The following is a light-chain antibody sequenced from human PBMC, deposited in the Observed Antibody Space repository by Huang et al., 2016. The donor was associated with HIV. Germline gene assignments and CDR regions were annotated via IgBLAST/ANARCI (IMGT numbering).Light chain of an antibody. CDR1: QSISSW. CDR2: KAS. Sequence: DIQMTQSPSTLSASVGDRVTITCRASQSISSWLAWYQQKPGKAPKVLIYKASSLESGVPSRFSGSGSGTECTLTISSLQPDDFATYYCQQYNRYSYTFGQGTNLEIK. V-gene: IGKV1-5*03. CDR3: QQYNRYSYT. J-gene: IGKJ2*01.